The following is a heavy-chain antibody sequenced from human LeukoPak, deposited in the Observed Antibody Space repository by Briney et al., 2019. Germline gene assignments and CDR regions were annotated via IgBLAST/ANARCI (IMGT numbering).Heavy chain of an antibody. CDR2: IYYSGST. J-gene: IGHJ5*02. Sequence: PSETLSLTCTVSGGSISSGGYYWSWIRQHPGKGLEWIGYIYYSGSTYYSPSLKSRVTISVDTSKNQFSLKLSSVTAADTAVYYCARSSGVVVVPAAIDTNWFDPWGQGTLVTVSS. V-gene: IGHV4-31*03. CDR1: GGSISSGGYY. D-gene: IGHD2-2*01. CDR3: ARSSGVVVVPAAIDTNWFDP.